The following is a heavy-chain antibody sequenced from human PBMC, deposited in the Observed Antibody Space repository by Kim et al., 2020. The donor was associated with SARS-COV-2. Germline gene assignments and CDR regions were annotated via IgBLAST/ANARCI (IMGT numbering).Heavy chain of an antibody. J-gene: IGHJ6*02. CDR1: GFNFNSYS. D-gene: IGHD3-10*01. V-gene: IGHV3-48*02. CDR2: ISSSSTTM. CDR3: ARCPLIMTMVRGMITTTLFYSYNMDA. Sequence: GGSLRLSCAASGFNFNSYSMNWVRQAPGKGLEWLSYISSSSTTMYYADSVRGRFTISRDNAKNSLFLQMNSLRDEDTAVYYCARCPLIMTMVRGMITTTLFYSYNMDAWGQGTPVTVSS.